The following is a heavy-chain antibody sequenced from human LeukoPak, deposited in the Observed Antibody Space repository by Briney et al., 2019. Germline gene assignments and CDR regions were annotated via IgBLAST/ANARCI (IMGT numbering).Heavy chain of an antibody. CDR3: ASERYYYGSGSDY. D-gene: IGHD3-10*01. Sequence: SETLSLTCTVSGGSISSSSYYWGWIRQPPGKGLEWIGSIYYSGSTYYNPSLKSRVTISVDTSKNQFSLKLSSVTAADTAVYYCASERYYYGSGSDYWGQGTLVTVSS. V-gene: IGHV4-39*01. CDR2: IYYSGST. J-gene: IGHJ4*02. CDR1: GGSISSSSYY.